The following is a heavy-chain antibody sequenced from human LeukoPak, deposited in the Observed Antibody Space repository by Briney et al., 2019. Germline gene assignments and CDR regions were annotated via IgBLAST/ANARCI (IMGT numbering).Heavy chain of an antibody. J-gene: IGHJ4*02. CDR2: MNPNSGNT. D-gene: IGHD1-14*01. CDR3: ARDIGWVMGNHRDY. V-gene: IGHV1-8*01. CDR1: GYTFTSYD. Sequence: ASVKVSCKASGYTFTSYDINWVRQATGQGLEWMGWMNPNSGNTGYAQKFQGRVTMTRNTSISTAYMELSSLRSEDTAVYYCARDIGWVMGNHRDYWGQGTLVTVSS.